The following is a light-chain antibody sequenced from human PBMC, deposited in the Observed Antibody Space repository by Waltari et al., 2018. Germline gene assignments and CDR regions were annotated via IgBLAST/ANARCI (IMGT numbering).Light chain of an antibody. Sequence: EVVMTQSPATLSVSPGERATLSCRASQSVSSFVAWYQQKPGQAPRLLIYGASTRATGIPARFSGSGSGTESTLTISSLQSEDFAVYYCQQYNDWPPLTFGGGTKVEIK. CDR1: QSVSSF. V-gene: IGKV3-15*01. CDR2: GAS. CDR3: QQYNDWPPLT. J-gene: IGKJ4*01.